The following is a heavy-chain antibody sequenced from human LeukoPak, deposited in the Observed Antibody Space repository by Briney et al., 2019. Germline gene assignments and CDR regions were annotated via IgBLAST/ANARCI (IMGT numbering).Heavy chain of an antibody. J-gene: IGHJ4*02. Sequence: GGSLRLSCAASGFTFSNAWMSWVRQAPGKGLEWVGRIKSKTDGGTTDYAAPVKGRFTISRDDSKNTLYLQMNSLKTEDTAVYYCTTGRGRPSIIFPFDYWGQGTLVTVSS. V-gene: IGHV3-15*01. CDR3: TTGRGRPSIIFPFDY. CDR1: GFTFSNAW. D-gene: IGHD3-3*02. CDR2: IKSKTDGGTT.